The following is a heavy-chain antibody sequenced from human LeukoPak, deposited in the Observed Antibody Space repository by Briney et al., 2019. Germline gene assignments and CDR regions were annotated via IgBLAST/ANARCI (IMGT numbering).Heavy chain of an antibody. D-gene: IGHD3-10*01. Sequence: GGSLRLSCAASGFTFSNYGMNWVRQAPGKGLEWVSFTDTSGRYVYYGDSVKGRFTISSDNAKNLLFLQMNGLRAEDTALYYCARGRSITLLRGVAMSDGFDIWGQGAMVAVSS. V-gene: IGHV3-21*06. CDR3: ARGRSITLLRGVAMSDGFDI. CDR2: TDTSGRYV. CDR1: GFTFSNYG. J-gene: IGHJ3*02.